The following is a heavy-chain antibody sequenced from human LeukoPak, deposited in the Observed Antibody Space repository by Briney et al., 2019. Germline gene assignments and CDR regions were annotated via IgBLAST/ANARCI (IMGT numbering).Heavy chain of an antibody. CDR2: MSPNSGDT. CDR3: ARGPPNWGYDY. Sequence: ASVKVSCKASGYTFTSYDFNWVRQATGQRPEWMGWMSPNSGDTGYAQKFQGRVTMTRNTSISTAYMELSSLRSDDTAVYYCARGPPNWGYDYWGPGTLVTVSS. V-gene: IGHV1-8*01. D-gene: IGHD7-27*01. J-gene: IGHJ4*02. CDR1: GYTFTSYD.